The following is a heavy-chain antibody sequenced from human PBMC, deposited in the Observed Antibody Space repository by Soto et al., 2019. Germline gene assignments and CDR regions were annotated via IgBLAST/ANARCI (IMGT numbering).Heavy chain of an antibody. CDR3: AKRLRCSGGSCYGDYFDY. J-gene: IGHJ4*02. V-gene: IGHV3-23*01. CDR1: GFTFSSYA. D-gene: IGHD2-15*01. CDR2: ISGSGGST. Sequence: GGSLRLSCAASGFTFSSYAMSWVRQAPGKGLEWVSAISGSGGSTYYADSVKGRFTISRDNSKNTLYLQMNSLRAEDTAVYYCAKRLRCSGGSCYGDYFDYWGQGTLVTVSS.